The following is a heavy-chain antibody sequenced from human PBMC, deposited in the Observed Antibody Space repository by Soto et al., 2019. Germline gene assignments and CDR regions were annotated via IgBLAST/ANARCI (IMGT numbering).Heavy chain of an antibody. V-gene: IGHV4-38-2*01. CDR2: IYHSGST. CDR1: DCYSVGLYD. Sequence: SVPKPLTYGVSDCYSVGLYDWRGIRQHPGKGLEWIGSIYHSGSTYYNPSLKSRVIVSVDTSKNQFSLKLSSVTAADTAVYHCARAPGDLGSVFDYWGNGTLVPVSS. CDR3: ARAPGDLGSVFDY. D-gene: IGHD7-27*01. J-gene: IGHJ4*01.